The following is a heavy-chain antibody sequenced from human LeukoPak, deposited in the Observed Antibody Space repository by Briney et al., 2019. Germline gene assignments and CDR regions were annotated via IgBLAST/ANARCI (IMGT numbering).Heavy chain of an antibody. Sequence: SETLSLTCTVSGGSISSSSYYWGWIRQPPGKGLEWIGSIYHSGSTYYNPSLKSRVIISVDTSKNQFSLKLSSVTAADTTVYYCARDGGVTYYYFYYYMDVWGKGTTVTVSS. CDR3: ARDGGVTYYYFYYYMDV. V-gene: IGHV4-39*07. CDR2: IYHSGST. J-gene: IGHJ6*03. D-gene: IGHD3-16*01. CDR1: GGSISSSSYY.